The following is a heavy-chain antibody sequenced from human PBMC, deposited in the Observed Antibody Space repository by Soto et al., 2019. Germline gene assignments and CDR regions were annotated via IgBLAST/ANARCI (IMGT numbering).Heavy chain of an antibody. Sequence: GGSLRLPCAASGFTFSSYAMSWVRQAPGKGLEWVSAISGSGGSTYYADSVKGRFTISRDNSKNTLYLQMNSLRAEDTAVYYCAKNYYDSRRRVAKFGWGQGTLVTVSS. V-gene: IGHV3-23*01. CDR2: ISGSGGST. CDR3: AKNYYDSRRRVAKFG. J-gene: IGHJ4*02. CDR1: GFTFSSYA. D-gene: IGHD3-22*01.